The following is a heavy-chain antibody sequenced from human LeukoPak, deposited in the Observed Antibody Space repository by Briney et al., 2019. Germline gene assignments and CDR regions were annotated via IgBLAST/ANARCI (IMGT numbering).Heavy chain of an antibody. J-gene: IGHJ4*02. D-gene: IGHD1-26*01. CDR1: GFTFSSYA. CDR3: VFGSGGYSRMTFDY. Sequence: PGRSLRLSCAASGFTFSSYAMHWVRQAPGKGLEWVAVISYDGSNKYYADSVKGRFTISRDNSKNTLYLQMNSLRAEDTAVYYCVFGSGGYSRMTFDYWGQGTLVTVSS. V-gene: IGHV3-30*01. CDR2: ISYDGSNK.